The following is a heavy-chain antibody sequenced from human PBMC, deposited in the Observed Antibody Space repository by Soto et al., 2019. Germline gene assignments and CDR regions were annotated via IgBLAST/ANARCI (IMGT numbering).Heavy chain of an antibody. V-gene: IGHV3-21*01. Sequence: ESGGGLVKPGGSLRLSCAASGFTFSSDSMGWVRQAPGKGLEWVSSISSSGSFMNYADSVKGRLTISRDNARNSLYLQMTSLKDEDTAVYYCARDPPSGTTLDWFDSWGQGTLVTVSS. CDR1: GFTFSSDS. CDR3: ARDPPSGTTLDWFDS. CDR2: ISSSGSFM. J-gene: IGHJ5*01. D-gene: IGHD1-7*01.